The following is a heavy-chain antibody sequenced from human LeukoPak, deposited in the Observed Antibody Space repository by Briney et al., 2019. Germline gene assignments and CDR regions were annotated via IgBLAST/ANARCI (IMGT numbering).Heavy chain of an antibody. CDR1: GFTFSSYS. V-gene: IGHV3-21*01. J-gene: IGHJ4*02. CDR3: ARALHATVTTDY. Sequence: GGSLRLSCAASGFTFSSYSMNWVRPAPGKGLEWVSSISSSSSYIYYADSVKGRFTISRDNAKNSLYLQMNSLRAEDTAVYYCARALHATVTTDYWGQGTLVTVSS. CDR2: ISSSSSYI. D-gene: IGHD4-17*01.